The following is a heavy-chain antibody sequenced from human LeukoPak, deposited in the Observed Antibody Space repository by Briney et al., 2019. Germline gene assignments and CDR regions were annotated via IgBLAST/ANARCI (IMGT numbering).Heavy chain of an antibody. J-gene: IGHJ4*02. Sequence: SETLSLTCVVSGYSISSGYRWAWIRQPPGKGLEWIGSIYCSGSTYYNPSLKSRVTLSVDTSKNQFSLELSSVTAADTAVYYCARTDGSGSDYWGQGTLVTVSS. V-gene: IGHV4-38-2*01. D-gene: IGHD3-10*01. CDR2: IYCSGST. CDR3: ARTDGSGSDY. CDR1: GYSISSGYR.